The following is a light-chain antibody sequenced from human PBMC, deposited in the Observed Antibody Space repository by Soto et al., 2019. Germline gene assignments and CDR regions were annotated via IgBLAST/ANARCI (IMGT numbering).Light chain of an antibody. Sequence: DIQMAQSPSTLSASVGDTVTVTCRASQDVGSFLAWYQQKPGKAPKLLIYLASRLESGVPSRFSGSGSGTDFSLTISGLQPGDFATYFCQQYKSHSFYSFGQGTKLEIK. CDR3: QQYKSHSFYS. J-gene: IGKJ2*03. CDR1: QDVGSF. V-gene: IGKV1-5*03. CDR2: LAS.